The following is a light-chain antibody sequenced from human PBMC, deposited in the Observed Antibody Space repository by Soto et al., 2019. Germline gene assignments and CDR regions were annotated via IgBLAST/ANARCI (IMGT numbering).Light chain of an antibody. CDR2: EDI. CDR1: SGDVGRYNL. Sequence: QSALTQPASVSGSPGQSVTISCTGSSGDVGRYNLVSWYQQHPGKAPKLIIYEDIERPSGVSNRFSGSKSGNTASLTISGLQTEDEADYYCCSYAGGTSLVFGGGTQLTVL. J-gene: IGLJ2*01. V-gene: IGLV2-23*01. CDR3: CSYAGGTSLV.